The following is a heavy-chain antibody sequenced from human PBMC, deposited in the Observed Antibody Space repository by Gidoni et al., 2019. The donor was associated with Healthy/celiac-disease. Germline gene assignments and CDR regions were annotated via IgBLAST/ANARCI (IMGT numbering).Heavy chain of an antibody. CDR3: AREKMATKLDY. Sequence: QVQLQESGPGLVKPSQTLSLTCTVSVGSISRGSYYGGWSRQPAGKGLEWIGRICTSGSTTYNPSLKSRVTISVDTSKNQFSLKLSSVTAADTAVYYCAREKMATKLDYWGQGTLVTVSS. V-gene: IGHV4-61*02. J-gene: IGHJ4*02. D-gene: IGHD5-12*01. CDR2: ICTSGST. CDR1: VGSISRGSYY.